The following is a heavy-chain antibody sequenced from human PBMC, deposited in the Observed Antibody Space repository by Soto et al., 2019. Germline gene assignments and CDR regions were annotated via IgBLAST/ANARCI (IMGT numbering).Heavy chain of an antibody. CDR1: GYTFTSYG. CDR2: ISAYNGNT. J-gene: IGHJ6*02. V-gene: IGHV1-18*01. Sequence: ASVKVSCKASGYTFTSYGISWVRQAPGQGLEWMGWISAYNGNTNYAQKLQGRVTMTTDTSTSTAYMELRSLRSDDTAVYYCARRYYDFWSGYYTYYYYGMDVWGQGTTVTVSS. CDR3: ARRYYDFWSGYYTYYYYGMDV. D-gene: IGHD3-3*01.